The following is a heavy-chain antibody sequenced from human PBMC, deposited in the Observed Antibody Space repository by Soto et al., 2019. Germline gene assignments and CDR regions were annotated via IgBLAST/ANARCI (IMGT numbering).Heavy chain of an antibody. CDR3: ASLGGWAAYYDFWSVDYYYGMDV. J-gene: IGHJ6*02. D-gene: IGHD3-3*01. V-gene: IGHV4-39*01. Sequence: SETLSLTCTVSGGSLSSSSYYWGWIRQPPGKGLEWIGSIYYSGSTYYNPSLKSRVTISVDTSKNQFSLKLSSVTAADTAVYYCASLGGWAAYYDFWSVDYYYGMDVWGQGTTVTVSS. CDR2: IYYSGST. CDR1: GGSLSSSSYY.